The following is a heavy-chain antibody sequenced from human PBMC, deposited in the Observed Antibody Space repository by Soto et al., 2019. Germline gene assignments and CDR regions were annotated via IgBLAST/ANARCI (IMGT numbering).Heavy chain of an antibody. J-gene: IGHJ4*02. V-gene: IGHV5-51*01. CDR3: ARQADYGGNSSCYHY. CDR2: IYPGDSDT. CDR1: GYSFTSYW. Sequence: GESLKISCKGSGYSFTSYWIGWVRQMPGKGLEWMGIIYPGDSDTRYSPSFPGQVTISADKSISTAYLQWSSLKASDTAMTYCARQADYGGNSSCYHYWGQGTLVTVSS. D-gene: IGHD4-17*01.